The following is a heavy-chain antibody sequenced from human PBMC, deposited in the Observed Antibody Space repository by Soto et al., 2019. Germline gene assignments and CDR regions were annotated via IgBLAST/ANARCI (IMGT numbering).Heavy chain of an antibody. Sequence: GGSLRLSCAASGFSVRTNYMSWVRQAPGKGLDWVSVFESGGSIYYADSVKGRFIIPRDYAKNTVDLQMNSLRVEDTAVYYCARAGVTPHFFDYWGQGTLVTVSS. CDR1: GFSVRTNY. V-gene: IGHV3-53*01. J-gene: IGHJ4*02. D-gene: IGHD3-3*02. CDR2: FESGGSI. CDR3: ARAGVTPHFFDY.